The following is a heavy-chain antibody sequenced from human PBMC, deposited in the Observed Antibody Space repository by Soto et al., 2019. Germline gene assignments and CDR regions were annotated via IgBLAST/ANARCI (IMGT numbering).Heavy chain of an antibody. D-gene: IGHD4-4*01. CDR1: GGSISSSSCY. CDR3: ARHSNRNYGLYYFDY. J-gene: IGHJ4*02. Sequence: SETLSLTCTVSGGSISSSSCYWGWIRQPPGKGLEWIGNIYYSGSTKYNPSLKSRVTISVDTSKNQFSLKVSSATAADTAVYYCARHSNRNYGLYYFDYWGLGALVTVSS. V-gene: IGHV4-39*01. CDR2: IYYSGST.